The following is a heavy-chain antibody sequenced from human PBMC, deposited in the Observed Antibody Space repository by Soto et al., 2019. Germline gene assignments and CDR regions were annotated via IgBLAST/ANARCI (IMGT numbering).Heavy chain of an antibody. V-gene: IGHV4-38-2*02. CDR3: ARNTSGRNFDY. D-gene: IGHD6-19*01. Sequence: SETLSLTCTVSSSPINSRYYWGWIRQTPGKGLEWVASIYHSGSTHYNPSLKSRATIPVDTSNNQFSLRLSSVTAADTAIYYCARNTSGRNFDYWGQGTQVTVSS. CDR1: SSPINSRYY. J-gene: IGHJ4*02. CDR2: IYHSGST.